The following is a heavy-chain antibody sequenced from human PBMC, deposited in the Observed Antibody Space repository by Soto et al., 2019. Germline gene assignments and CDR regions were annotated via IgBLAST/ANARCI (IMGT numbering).Heavy chain of an antibody. CDR1: GFTFSSYG. CDR3: ARDPLPTSFYYYYYMDV. J-gene: IGHJ6*03. V-gene: IGHV3-33*08. Sequence: GGSLRLSCAASGFTFSSYGMHWVRQAPGKGLEWVAVIWYDGSNKYYADSVKGRFTISRDNSKNTLYLQMNSLRAEDTAVYYCARDPLPTSFYYYYYMDVWGKGTTVTVSS. CDR2: IWYDGSNK.